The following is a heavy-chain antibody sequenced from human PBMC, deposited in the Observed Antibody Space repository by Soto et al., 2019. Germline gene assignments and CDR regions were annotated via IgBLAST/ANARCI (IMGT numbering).Heavy chain of an antibody. CDR3: ARYFSDYGSGTTLFDF. CDR1: GGTFSSYA. J-gene: IGHJ4*02. D-gene: IGHD3-10*01. Sequence: QVQLVQSGAEMKKPGSSVKVSCKASGGTFSSYAISWVRQAPGQGLEWMGGIIPMFGTANYAQKFQDRITITADESTSTAYMELSSLRSEDTAVYYCARYFSDYGSGTTLFDFWGQGTLVTVSS. CDR2: IIPMFGTA. V-gene: IGHV1-69*12.